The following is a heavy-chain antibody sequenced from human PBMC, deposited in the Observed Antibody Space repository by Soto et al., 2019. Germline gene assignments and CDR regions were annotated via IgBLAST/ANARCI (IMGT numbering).Heavy chain of an antibody. J-gene: IGHJ6*02. CDR1: GGTFSSYA. V-gene: IGHV1-69*13. Sequence: GASVKVSCKASGGTFSSYAISWVRQAPGQGLEWMGGIIPIFGTANYAQKFQGRVTITADESTSTAYMELSSLRSEDTAVYYCAREVAGNYYYYYGMDVWGQGTTVTGSS. CDR3: AREVAGNYYYYYGMDV. D-gene: IGHD6-19*01. CDR2: IIPIFGTA.